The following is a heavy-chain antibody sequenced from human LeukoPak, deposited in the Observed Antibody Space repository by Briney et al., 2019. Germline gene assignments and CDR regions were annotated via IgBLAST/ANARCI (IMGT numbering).Heavy chain of an antibody. CDR3: ARGSSSNWNILDY. CDR1: GGSIGSYY. CDR2: IYASGST. J-gene: IGHJ4*02. V-gene: IGHV4-4*07. D-gene: IGHD6-13*01. Sequence: SETLSLTCTVSGGSIGSYYWTWIRQPAGKGLEWIGRIYASGSTNYNPSLKSRISTSVDTSKNQFSLKLSSVTAADTAVYYCARGSSSNWNILDYWGQGTLVTVSS.